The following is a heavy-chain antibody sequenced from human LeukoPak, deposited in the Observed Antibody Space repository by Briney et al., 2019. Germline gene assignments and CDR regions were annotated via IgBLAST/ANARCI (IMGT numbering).Heavy chain of an antibody. V-gene: IGHV1-2*02. CDR2: INPNSGGT. D-gene: IGHD3-3*01. CDR3: ARDLRFLERQGY. Sequence: ASVKVSCKASGYTFTGYYMHWVRQAPGQGLEWMGWINPNSGGTNYAQKFQGRVTMARDTSISTAYMELSRLRSDDTAVYYCARDLRFLERQGYWGQGTLVTVSS. CDR1: GYTFTGYY. J-gene: IGHJ4*02.